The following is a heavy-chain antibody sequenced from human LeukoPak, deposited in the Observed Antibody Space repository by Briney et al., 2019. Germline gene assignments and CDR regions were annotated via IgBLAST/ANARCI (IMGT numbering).Heavy chain of an antibody. Sequence: ASVKVSCKASGYTFTGYYMHWVRQAPGQGLEWMGWINPNSGGTNYAQKFQGRVTMTRDTPISTAYMELSRLRSDDTAVYYCARVSYDFWSGYPFDYWGQGTLVTVSS. J-gene: IGHJ4*02. CDR3: ARVSYDFWSGYPFDY. V-gene: IGHV1-2*02. CDR2: INPNSGGT. CDR1: GYTFTGYY. D-gene: IGHD3-3*01.